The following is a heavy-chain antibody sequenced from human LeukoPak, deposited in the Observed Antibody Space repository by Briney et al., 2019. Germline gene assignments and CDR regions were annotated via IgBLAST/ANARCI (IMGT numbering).Heavy chain of an antibody. CDR3: AKSFYSSTPGWFDP. J-gene: IGHJ5*02. CDR1: GFTFSSYA. Sequence: TGGSLRLSCAASGFTFSSYAMSWVRQAPGKGLEWVSAISGSGGSTYYADSVKGRFTISRDNSKNTLYLQMNSLRAEDTAVYYCAKSFYSSTPGWFDPWGREPWSPSPQ. CDR2: ISGSGGST. V-gene: IGHV3-23*01. D-gene: IGHD6-13*01.